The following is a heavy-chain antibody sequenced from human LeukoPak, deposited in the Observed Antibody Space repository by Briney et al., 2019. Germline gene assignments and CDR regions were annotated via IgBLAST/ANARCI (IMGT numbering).Heavy chain of an antibody. D-gene: IGHD3-3*01. CDR3: AKDPRITIFGVVMGYFDY. J-gene: IGHJ4*02. V-gene: IGHV3-30*02. Sequence: GGSLRLSCAASGFTFSSYGMHWVRQAPGKGLEWVAFIRYDGSNKYYADSVKGRFTISRDNSKNTLYLQMNSLRAEDTAVYYCAKDPRITIFGVVMGYFDYWGQGTLVTVSS. CDR1: GFTFSSYG. CDR2: IRYDGSNK.